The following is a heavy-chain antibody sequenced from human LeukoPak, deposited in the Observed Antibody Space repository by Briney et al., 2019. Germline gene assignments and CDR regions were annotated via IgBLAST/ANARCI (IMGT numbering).Heavy chain of an antibody. Sequence: GGSLRLSCAASGFTFSSYSMNWVRQAPGKGLEWVSSISSSSSYIYYADSVKGRFTISRDNAKNSLYLQMNSLRAEDTAVYYCARDSYYYDSSDPQGAFDIWGQGTMVTVSS. CDR3: ARDSYYYDSSDPQGAFDI. CDR2: ISSSSSYI. J-gene: IGHJ3*02. V-gene: IGHV3-21*01. CDR1: GFTFSSYS. D-gene: IGHD3-22*01.